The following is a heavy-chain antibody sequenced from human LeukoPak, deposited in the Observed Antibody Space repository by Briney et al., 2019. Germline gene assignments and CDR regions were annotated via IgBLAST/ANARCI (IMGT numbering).Heavy chain of an antibody. V-gene: IGHV3-23*01. D-gene: IGHD2-2*01. J-gene: IGHJ4*02. Sequence: GGSLRLSCAASGFTFSDHAMSWVRQAPAKGLEWVSSINGNGGGSYYIDSVKGRFTVSGDNSENALYLQMNSLRAEDTAVYYCARAGCSTSCPFDYWGQGTLVTVSS. CDR1: GFTFSDHA. CDR2: INGNGGGS. CDR3: ARAGCSTSCPFDY.